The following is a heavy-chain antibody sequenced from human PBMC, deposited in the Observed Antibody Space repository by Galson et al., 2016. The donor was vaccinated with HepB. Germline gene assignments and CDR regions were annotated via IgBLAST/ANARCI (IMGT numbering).Heavy chain of an antibody. CDR1: GFTFNSYN. V-gene: IGHV3-48*01. Sequence: SLRLSCAASGFTFNSYNMNWVRQAPGKGLEWVSYISGSASAIYYADSVKGRFTVSRDNAKNSLYLQVNSLRVEDTAVYYCASPVPLGDWGQGTLVTVSS. CDR3: ASPVPLGD. J-gene: IGHJ4*02. CDR2: ISGSASAI. D-gene: IGHD2-21*01.